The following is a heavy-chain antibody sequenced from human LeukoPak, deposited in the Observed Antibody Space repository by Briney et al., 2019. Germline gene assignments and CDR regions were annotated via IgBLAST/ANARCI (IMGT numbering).Heavy chain of an antibody. Sequence: GGSLRLSCAASGFTFSSYWMSWARHAPGKGLEWVANIKQDGSEKYYVDSVKGRFTISRDNAKNSLYLQMNSLRAEDTAVYYCARDSSSWLIYFDYWGQGTLVTVSS. J-gene: IGHJ4*02. D-gene: IGHD6-13*01. CDR2: IKQDGSEK. CDR1: GFTFSSYW. V-gene: IGHV3-7*01. CDR3: ARDSSSWLIYFDY.